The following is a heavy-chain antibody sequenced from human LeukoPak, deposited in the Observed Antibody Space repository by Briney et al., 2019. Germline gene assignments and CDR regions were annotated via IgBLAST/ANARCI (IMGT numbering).Heavy chain of an antibody. CDR3: ARGLEVQRYFMDY. CDR2: IYYSGST. Sequence: SETLSLTCTVSGGSISSYYWSWIRQPPGKGLEWIGYIYYSGSTNYNPSLKSRVTISVDTSKNQFSLKLSSVTAADTAVYYCARGLEVQRYFMDYWGQGTLVTVSS. V-gene: IGHV4-59*01. J-gene: IGHJ4*02. CDR1: GGSISSYY. D-gene: IGHD1-1*01.